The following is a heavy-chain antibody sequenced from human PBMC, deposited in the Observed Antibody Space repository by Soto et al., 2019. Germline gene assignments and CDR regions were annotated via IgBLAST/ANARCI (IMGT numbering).Heavy chain of an antibody. CDR3: ARAPTVVTPFRWKNEGYYYYGMDV. D-gene: IGHD4-17*01. J-gene: IGHJ6*02. CDR1: GFTFSSYE. V-gene: IGHV3-48*03. Sequence: VGSLRLSCAASGFTFSSYEMNWVRQAPGKGLEWVSYISSSGSTIYYADSVKGRFTISRDNAKNSLYLQMDSLRAEDTAVYYCARAPTVVTPFRWKNEGYYYYGMDVWGQGTTVTVSS. CDR2: ISSSGSTI.